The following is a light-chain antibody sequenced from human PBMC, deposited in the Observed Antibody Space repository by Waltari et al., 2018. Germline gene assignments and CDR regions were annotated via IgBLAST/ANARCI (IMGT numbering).Light chain of an antibody. Sequence: SYVLTQPPSVSVAPGKTASITCGGNNIGSKSVHWYQRKAGQAPELVIFYNDDRPSGIPERFSGSNSGNTATLTISRVEAGDEADYYCQVWDSSSDHVVLGGGTKLTVL. CDR3: QVWDSSSDHVV. CDR1: NIGSKS. J-gene: IGLJ2*01. V-gene: IGLV3-21*04. CDR2: YND.